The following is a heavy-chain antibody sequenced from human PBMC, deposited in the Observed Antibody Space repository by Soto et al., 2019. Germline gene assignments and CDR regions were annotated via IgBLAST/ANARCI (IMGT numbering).Heavy chain of an antibody. D-gene: IGHD3-9*01. V-gene: IGHV3-23*01. CDR1: GFTFSSYA. CDR3: AKDSPLDFDWLSPDAFEI. CDR2: ISGSGGST. J-gene: IGHJ3*02. Sequence: PGGSLRLSCAASGFTFSSYAMSWVRQAPGKGLEWVSAISGSGGSTYYADSVKGRFTISRDNSKNTLYLQMNSLRAEDTAVYYCAKDSPLDFDWLSPDAFEIWGQGTMVTVSS.